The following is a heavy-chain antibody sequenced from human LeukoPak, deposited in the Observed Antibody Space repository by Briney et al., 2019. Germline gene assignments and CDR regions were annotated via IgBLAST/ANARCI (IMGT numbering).Heavy chain of an antibody. CDR1: GGSLSGYY. CDR3: ARSDSGSYFIAFDI. J-gene: IGHJ3*02. Sequence: SETLSLTCAVYGGSLSGYYWSWIRQPPGKGLEWFGEINHSGSTNYNPSLKSRVTISVDTSKNQFSLKLSSVTAADTAVYYCARSDSGSYFIAFDIWGQGTMVTVSS. CDR2: INHSGST. V-gene: IGHV4-34*01. D-gene: IGHD1-26*01.